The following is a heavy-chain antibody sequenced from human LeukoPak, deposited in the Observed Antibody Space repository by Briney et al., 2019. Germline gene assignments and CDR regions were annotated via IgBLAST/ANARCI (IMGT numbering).Heavy chain of an antibody. CDR2: IYRSGGT. Sequence: GGSLRLSCTASGFPISSHYISWVRQAPGKGLDWVSVIYRSGGTYFADSVKGRFTISRDDSQNTVSLQMNNLRAEDTAVYYCTRTIPPAHWGQGTLVTVSS. CDR1: GFPISSHY. V-gene: IGHV3-53*01. D-gene: IGHD5-24*01. J-gene: IGHJ4*02. CDR3: TRTIPPAH.